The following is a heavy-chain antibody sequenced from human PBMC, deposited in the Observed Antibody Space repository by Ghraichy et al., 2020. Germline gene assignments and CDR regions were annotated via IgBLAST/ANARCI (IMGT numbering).Heavy chain of an antibody. CDR1: GYTFTSYY. CDR2: INPSGGST. Sequence: ASVKVSCKASGYTFTSYYMHWVRQAPGQGLEWMGIINPSGGSTSYPQKFQGRVTMTRDTSTSTVYMELSSLRSEDTAVYYCARPRIAATGYYNIRGPYYYYMDVWGKGTTVTVSS. CDR3: ARPRIAATGYYNIRGPYYYYMDV. V-gene: IGHV1-46*01. J-gene: IGHJ6*03. D-gene: IGHD6-13*01.